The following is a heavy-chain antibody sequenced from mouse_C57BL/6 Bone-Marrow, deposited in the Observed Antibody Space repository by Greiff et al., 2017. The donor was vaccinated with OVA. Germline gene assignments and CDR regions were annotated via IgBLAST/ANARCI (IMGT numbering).Heavy chain of an antibody. CDR2: IRLKSDNYAT. D-gene: IGHD2-4*01. CDR1: GFTFSNYW. CDR3: SFYDYAL. V-gene: IGHV6-3*01. J-gene: IGHJ2*01. Sequence: EVKVEESGGGLVQPGGSMKLSCVASGFTFSNYWMNWVRQSPEKGLEWVAQIRLKSDNYATHYAESVKGRFTISRDDSKSSVYLQMNNLRAEDTGIYYCSFYDYALGGQGTTLTVSS.